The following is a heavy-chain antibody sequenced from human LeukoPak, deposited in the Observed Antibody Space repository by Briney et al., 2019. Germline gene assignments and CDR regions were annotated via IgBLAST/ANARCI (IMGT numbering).Heavy chain of an antibody. V-gene: IGHV4-34*01. CDR2: INHNGIT. CDR3: ARGSIAARPFDY. Sequence: SETLSLTCAVYGASFNAYYWSWIRQPPGKGLEWIGEINHNGITNYNPSLKSRVTISLDTSKTQFSLKLGSVTAADTAVYYCARGSIAARPFDYWGQGTLVTVSS. J-gene: IGHJ4*02. D-gene: IGHD6-6*01. CDR1: GASFNAYY.